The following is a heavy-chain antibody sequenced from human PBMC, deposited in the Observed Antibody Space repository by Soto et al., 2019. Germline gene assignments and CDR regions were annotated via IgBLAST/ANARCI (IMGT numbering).Heavy chain of an antibody. D-gene: IGHD6-6*01. J-gene: IGHJ4*02. CDR2: ISGSGGST. CDR3: AKELVLIAARGKGHQPSAGRNYFDY. Sequence: QPGGSLRLSCAASGFTFSSYAMSWVRQAPGKGLEWVSAISGSGGSTYYADSVKGRFTISRDNSKNTLYLQMNSLRAEDTAVYYCAKELVLIAARGKGHQPSAGRNYFDYWGQGTLVTVSS. V-gene: IGHV3-23*01. CDR1: GFTFSSYA.